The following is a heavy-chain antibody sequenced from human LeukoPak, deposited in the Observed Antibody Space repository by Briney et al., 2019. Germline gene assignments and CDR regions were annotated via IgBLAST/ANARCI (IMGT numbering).Heavy chain of an antibody. V-gene: IGHV3-30*02. CDR2: IRYDGSNT. CDR3: ASMSTIFGTGLGSLAFDI. J-gene: IGHJ3*02. Sequence: GGSLRLSCAASGFTFSSYGMHWVRQAPGKGREWVASIRYDGSNTYYADSVKGRFTISRDNSKNTLYLQMNSLRAEDTAVYYCASMSTIFGTGLGSLAFDIWGQGTMVTVSS. D-gene: IGHD3-3*01. CDR1: GFTFSSYG.